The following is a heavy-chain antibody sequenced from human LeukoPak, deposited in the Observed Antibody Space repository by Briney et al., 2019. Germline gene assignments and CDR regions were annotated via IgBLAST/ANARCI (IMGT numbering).Heavy chain of an antibody. CDR3: AGSPPYVVYSNFLFDW. V-gene: IGHV3-23*01. J-gene: IGHJ4*02. D-gene: IGHD4-11*01. CDR1: GFTFSTYA. Sequence: GSLRLSCAASGFTFSTYAMGWVRQAPGKGLEWVSVFCGRGGCTYYAESVKGRFAISKDNSKNTLYLQMESLRTEDTAVYYCAGSPPYVVYSNFLFDWWGQGSLVTVSS. CDR2: FCGRGGCT.